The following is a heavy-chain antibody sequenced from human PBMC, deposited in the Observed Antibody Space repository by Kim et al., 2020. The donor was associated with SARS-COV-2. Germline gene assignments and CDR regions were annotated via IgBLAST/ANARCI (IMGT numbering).Heavy chain of an antibody. CDR3: AREGYYHGSGTYSPPKYYGMDV. D-gene: IGHD3-10*01. CDR2: ISHYNDYT. V-gene: IGHV1-18*01. J-gene: IGHJ6*02. CDR1: GYMFNRYG. Sequence: ASVKVSCKASGYMFNRYGISWVRQAPGQGLEWMGWISHYNDYTNYAQKFQGRVTMTTDTSTRTAYMELRTLRSDDTAVYYCAREGYYHGSGTYSPPKYYGMDVWDQGTTVTVSS.